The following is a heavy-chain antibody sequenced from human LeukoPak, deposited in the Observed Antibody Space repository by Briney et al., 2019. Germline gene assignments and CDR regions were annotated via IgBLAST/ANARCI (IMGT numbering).Heavy chain of an antibody. Sequence: SETLSLTCAVYGGSFSGYYWSWIRQPPGKGLEWIGEINHSGSTNYNPSLKSRVTISVDTSENQFSLKLSSVTAADTAVNYCARDAYDFWSGERDYWGQGTLVTVSS. CDR3: ARDAYDFWSGERDY. D-gene: IGHD3-3*01. J-gene: IGHJ4*02. CDR1: GGSFSGYY. V-gene: IGHV4-34*01. CDR2: INHSGST.